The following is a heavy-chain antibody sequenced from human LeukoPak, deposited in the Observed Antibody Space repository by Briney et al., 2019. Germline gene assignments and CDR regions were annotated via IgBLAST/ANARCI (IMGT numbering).Heavy chain of an antibody. CDR3: ARDMTGPLDY. D-gene: IGHD1-20*01. V-gene: IGHV3-74*01. J-gene: IGHJ4*02. CDR1: GFTFSSYW. CDR2: INVDGGTT. Sequence: PGGSLRLSCEASGFTFSSYWMHWVRQAPGKGLVWISRINVDGGTTDYADSVRGRFTISRDNAKNTLYLQMNNLRAEDTAVYYWARDMTGPLDYWGQGTLVTASS.